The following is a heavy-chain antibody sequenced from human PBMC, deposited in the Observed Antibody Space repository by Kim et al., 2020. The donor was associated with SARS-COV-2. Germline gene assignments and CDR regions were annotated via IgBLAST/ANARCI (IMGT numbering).Heavy chain of an antibody. V-gene: IGHV4-59*13. D-gene: IGHD3-3*01. J-gene: IGHJ6*02. Sequence: SETLSLTCTVSGGSISSYYWSWIRQPPGKGLEWIGYIYYSGSTNYNPSLKSRVTISVDTSKNQFSLKLSSVTAAVTAVYYCARGTVLRFLEWLPTHEYYYYYGMDVWGQGTTVTVSS. CDR3: ARGTVLRFLEWLPTHEYYYYYGMDV. CDR2: IYYSGST. CDR1: GGSISSYY.